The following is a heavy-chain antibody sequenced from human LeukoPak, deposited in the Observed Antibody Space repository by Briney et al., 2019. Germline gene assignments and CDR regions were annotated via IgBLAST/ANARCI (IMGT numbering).Heavy chain of an antibody. CDR2: MYSGGST. Sequence: GGSLRLSCAASGFTVSSNYMSWVRQAPGKGLEWVSVMYSGGSTYYADSVKGRFTISRDNSKNTLYLQMNSLRAEDTAVYYCASHKPGVVADYWGQGTLVTVSS. CDR3: ASHKPGVVADY. D-gene: IGHD5-12*01. J-gene: IGHJ4*02. CDR1: GFTVSSNY. V-gene: IGHV3-66*02.